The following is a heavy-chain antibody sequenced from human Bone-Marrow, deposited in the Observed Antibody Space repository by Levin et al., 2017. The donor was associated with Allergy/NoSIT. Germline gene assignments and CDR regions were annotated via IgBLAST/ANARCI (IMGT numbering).Heavy chain of an antibody. CDR1: GGTFSSYA. Sequence: SVKVSCKASGGTFSSYAISWVRQAPGQGLEWMGGIIPIFGTANYAQKFQGRVTITADESTSTAYMELSSLRSEDTAVYYCARVVAAAAYYFDYWGQGTLVTVSS. CDR3: ARVVAAAAYYFDY. CDR2: IIPIFGTA. J-gene: IGHJ4*02. D-gene: IGHD6-13*01. V-gene: IGHV1-69*13.